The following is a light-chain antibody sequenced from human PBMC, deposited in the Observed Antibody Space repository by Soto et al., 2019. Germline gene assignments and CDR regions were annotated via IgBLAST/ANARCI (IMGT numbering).Light chain of an antibody. CDR3: CSYAGTYTVI. J-gene: IGLJ2*01. CDR1: SRDVGSYNY. CDR2: DSN. Sequence: QSALTQPRSVSGSPGQSVTISCTGTSRDVGSYNYVSWYQQFPGKVPKLMVYDSNQRPSGVPDRFSGSKSGNTASLTISGLQAEDEADYYCCSYAGTYTVIFGGGTKVTVL. V-gene: IGLV2-11*01.